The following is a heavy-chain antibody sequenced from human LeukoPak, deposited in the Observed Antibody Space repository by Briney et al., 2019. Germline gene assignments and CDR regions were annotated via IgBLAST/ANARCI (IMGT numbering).Heavy chain of an antibody. Sequence: GGSLRLSCAASGFTFSSYAMHWVRQAPGKGLEWVAVISYDGSNKYYADSVKGRFTISRDNSKNTLYLQMNSLRAEDTAVYYCARDHYYYGSGMAYWGQGTLVTVSS. CDR1: GFTFSSYA. CDR2: ISYDGSNK. D-gene: IGHD3-10*01. V-gene: IGHV3-30*04. CDR3: ARDHYYYGSGMAY. J-gene: IGHJ4*02.